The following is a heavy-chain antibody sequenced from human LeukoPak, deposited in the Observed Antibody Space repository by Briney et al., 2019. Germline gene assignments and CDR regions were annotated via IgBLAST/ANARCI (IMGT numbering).Heavy chain of an antibody. J-gene: IGHJ4*02. CDR1: GFTVSSYW. CDR2: IKQDGSEK. V-gene: IGHV3-7*03. D-gene: IGHD4-11*01. CDR3: ARVPSNALFDY. Sequence: GGSLRLSCAASGFTVSSYWMSWVRQAPGKGLEWVANIKQDGSEKYYVDSVKGRFTISRDNAKNSLYLQMNSLRAEDTAVYYCARVPSNALFDYWGQVTLVTVSS.